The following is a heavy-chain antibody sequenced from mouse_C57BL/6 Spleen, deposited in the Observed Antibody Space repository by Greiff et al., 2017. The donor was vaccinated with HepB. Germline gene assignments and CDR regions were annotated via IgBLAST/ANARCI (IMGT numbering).Heavy chain of an antibody. CDR1: GFTFSDYY. D-gene: IGHD1-1*01. CDR2: ISNGGGST. J-gene: IGHJ2*01. V-gene: IGHV5-12*01. Sequence: EVQLVESGGGLVQPGGSLKLSCAASGFTFSDYYMYWVRQTPEKRLEWVAYISNGGGSTYYPDTVKGRFTISRDNAKNTLYLQMSRLKSEDTAMYYCARSHYYGSLDYGGQGTTLTVSS. CDR3: ARSHYYGSLDY.